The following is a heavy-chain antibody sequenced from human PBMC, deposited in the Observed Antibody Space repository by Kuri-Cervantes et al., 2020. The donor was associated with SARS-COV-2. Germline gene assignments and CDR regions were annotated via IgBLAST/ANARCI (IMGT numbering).Heavy chain of an antibody. Sequence: GGSLRLSCAASGFTVSSNYMSWVRQAPGKGLEWVSVIYSGGSTYYADSVKGRFTISRDNSKNTLYPQMNSLRAEDTAVYYCASSGSPYYYYGMDVWGQGTTVTVSS. CDR2: IYSGGST. V-gene: IGHV3-66*01. CDR1: GFTVSSNY. CDR3: ASSGSPYYYYGMDV. D-gene: IGHD1-26*01. J-gene: IGHJ6*02.